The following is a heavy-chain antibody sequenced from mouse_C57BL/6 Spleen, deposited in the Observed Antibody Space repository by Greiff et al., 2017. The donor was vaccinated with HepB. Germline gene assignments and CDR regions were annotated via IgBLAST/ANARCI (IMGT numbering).Heavy chain of an antibody. CDR3: ASQAAGGFAY. J-gene: IGHJ3*01. CDR2: INPNNGGT. D-gene: IGHD3-2*02. CDR1: GYTFTDYN. V-gene: IGHV1-18*01. Sequence: VQLQQSGPELVKPGASVKIPCKASGYTFTDYNMDWVKQSHGKSLEWIGDINPNNGGTIYNQKFKGKATLTVDKSSSTAYMELRSLTSEDTAVYYCASQAAGGFAYWGQGTLVTVSA.